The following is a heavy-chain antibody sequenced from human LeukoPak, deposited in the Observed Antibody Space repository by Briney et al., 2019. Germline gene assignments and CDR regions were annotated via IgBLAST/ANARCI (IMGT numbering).Heavy chain of an antibody. CDR1: GFTVSSNY. CDR2: IFSGGST. CDR3: ARENDMGYCSGGRCYKGYNAMDV. V-gene: IGHV3-53*01. J-gene: IGHJ6*02. Sequence: GGSLRLSCAASGFTVSSNYMSWVRQAPGKGLEWVSVIFSGGSTYYADSVKGRFTISRDNSRNTLYLQMNSLRAEDTAVYYCARENDMGYCSGGRCYKGYNAMDVWGQGTTVTVSS. D-gene: IGHD2-15*01.